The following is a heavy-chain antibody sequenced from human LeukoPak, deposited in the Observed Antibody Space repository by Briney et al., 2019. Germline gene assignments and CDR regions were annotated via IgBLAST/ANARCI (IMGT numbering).Heavy chain of an antibody. CDR1: GFSFSNFW. CDR2: IYNDGSIT. D-gene: IGHD3-16*01. CDR3: ATEAYDF. Sequence: GGSLRLSCAGSGFSFSNFWIQWVRQAPGKGLVWVSRIYNDGSITNYADSVKGRFTISRDNAKNVVYLQMDSLTAEDTAVYYCATEAYDFWGQGTLVTVYS. V-gene: IGHV3-74*01. J-gene: IGHJ4*02.